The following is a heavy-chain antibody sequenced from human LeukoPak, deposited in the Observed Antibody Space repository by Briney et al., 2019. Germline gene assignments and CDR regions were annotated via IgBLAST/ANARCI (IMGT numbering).Heavy chain of an antibody. V-gene: IGHV1-69*04. D-gene: IGHD2-2*01. J-gene: IGHJ4*02. Sequence: ASVKVSCKASGGTFDNYAVNWVREAPGLGLEWMGRIIPMLGKTNSAQKFQDRVTFTADKSTGTAYMELTHLRPDDTAVYFCARGLFGGFAAAPFDHWGQGTLITVSP. CDR1: GGTFDNYA. CDR3: ARGLFGGFAAAPFDH. CDR2: IIPMLGKT.